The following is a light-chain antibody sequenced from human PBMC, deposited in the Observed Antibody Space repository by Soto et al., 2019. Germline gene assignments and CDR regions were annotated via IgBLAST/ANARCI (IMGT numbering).Light chain of an antibody. CDR2: AAS. J-gene: IGKJ2*01. Sequence: EVVLTQSPGTLSLSPGERATLSCRASQSVSSTYLAWYQQKPGQAPRLLIYAASSRATGIPDRFSGSGSGTDFTLTISRLEPEDFAVYYCQQYNNWPYTFGQGTNLDIK. V-gene: IGKV3D-20*02. CDR1: QSVSSTY. CDR3: QQYNNWPYT.